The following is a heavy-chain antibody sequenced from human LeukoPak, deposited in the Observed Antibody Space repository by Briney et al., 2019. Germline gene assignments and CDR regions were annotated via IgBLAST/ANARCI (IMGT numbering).Heavy chain of an antibody. Sequence: GGSLRLSCAASGFTLSDNYMGWIHQAPGKGLEWVGRIKSKTDGGTTDYAAPVKGRFTISRDDSKNTLYLQMNSLKTEDTAVYYCTTDQGAGDENYFDYWGQGTLVTVSS. CDR1: GFTLSDNY. V-gene: IGHV3-15*01. CDR3: TTDQGAGDENYFDY. D-gene: IGHD3-10*01. CDR2: IKSKTDGGTT. J-gene: IGHJ4*02.